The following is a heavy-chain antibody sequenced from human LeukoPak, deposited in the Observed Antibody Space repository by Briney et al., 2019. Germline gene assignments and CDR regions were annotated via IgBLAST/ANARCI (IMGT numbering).Heavy chain of an antibody. Sequence: SETLSLTCTVSGGSISSYYWSWIRQPPGKGLEWIGYIYYSGSTNYNPSLKSRVTISVDTSKNQFSLKLSSVTAADTAVYYCARADRIYSGASYYFDYWGQGTLVTVSS. D-gene: IGHD5-12*01. CDR3: ARADRIYSGASYYFDY. CDR2: IYYSGST. J-gene: IGHJ4*02. V-gene: IGHV4-59*01. CDR1: GGSISSYY.